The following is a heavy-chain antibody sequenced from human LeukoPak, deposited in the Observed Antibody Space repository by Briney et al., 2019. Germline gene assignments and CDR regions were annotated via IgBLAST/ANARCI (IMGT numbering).Heavy chain of an antibody. CDR1: GFTFTSYA. D-gene: IGHD4-17*01. V-gene: IGHV3-23*01. CDR2: ISGSGGST. J-gene: IGHJ6*02. CDR3: AKHYGSYYYGMDV. Sequence: GGSLRLSCAASGFTFTSYAMNWVRQAPGEGLEWVSSISGSGGSTYYADSVKGRFTISRDNSKNTLFLQMNSLRVEDTAVYYCAKHYGSYYYGMDVWGQGTTVTVSS.